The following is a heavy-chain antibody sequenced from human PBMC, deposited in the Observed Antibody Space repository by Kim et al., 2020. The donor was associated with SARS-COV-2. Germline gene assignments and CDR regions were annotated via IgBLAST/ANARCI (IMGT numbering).Heavy chain of an antibody. CDR2: IIPILGIA. V-gene: IGHV1-69*04. D-gene: IGHD2-2*01. CDR1: GGTFSSYA. Sequence: SVKVSCKASGGTFSSYAISWVRQAPGQGLEWMGRIIPILGIANYAQKFQGRVTITADKSTSTAYMELSSLRSEDTAVYYCATEDIVVVPAASLDYWGQGTLVTVSS. J-gene: IGHJ4*02. CDR3: ATEDIVVVPAASLDY.